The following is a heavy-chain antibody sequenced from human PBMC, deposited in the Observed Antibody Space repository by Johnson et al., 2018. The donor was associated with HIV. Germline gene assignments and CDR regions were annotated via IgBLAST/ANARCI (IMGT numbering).Heavy chain of an antibody. CDR1: GFTFSSYG. J-gene: IGHJ3*02. D-gene: IGHD4-11*01. CDR3: AREKTTPDAFDI. Sequence: QVQLVESGGGVVQPGRSLRLSCAASGFTFSSYGMHWVRQAPGKGLEWVAVISYDGTNKYYADPVKGRFTVSRDNSKNTLYLQMNSLRAEDTAVYYFAREKTTPDAFDIWGQGTMVTVSS. V-gene: IGHV3-30*19. CDR2: ISYDGTNK.